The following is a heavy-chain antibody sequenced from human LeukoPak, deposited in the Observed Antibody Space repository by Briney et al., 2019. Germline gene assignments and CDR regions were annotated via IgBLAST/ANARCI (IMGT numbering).Heavy chain of an antibody. Sequence: SETLSLTCAVHDGSFSGYYWRWIRQPQGKGLEWIGETDHSGRTNNNPALKSRVTISVDISKNQFSLKVNSVTAADTAVYYCARWIGHGMDVWGKGTTVTVSS. D-gene: IGHD5-12*01. CDR1: DGSFSGYY. CDR3: ARWIGHGMDV. CDR2: TDHSGRT. V-gene: IGHV4-34*01. J-gene: IGHJ6*04.